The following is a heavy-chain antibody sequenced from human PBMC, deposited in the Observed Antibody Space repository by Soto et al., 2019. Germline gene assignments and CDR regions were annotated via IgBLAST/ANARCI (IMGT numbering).Heavy chain of an antibody. J-gene: IGHJ4*02. V-gene: IGHV3-48*02. CDR2: ISSTGDDI. CDR3: ARLPKGSVVTG. D-gene: IGHD2-21*02. Sequence: VQLMESGGGLVYPGASLRLSCETSGFSFRDHSMNWVRQAPGKGLQWVSYISSTGDDIHYADSVKGRFTVSRDNAKNALFQQMNRLRDDDSAIYYCARLPKGSVVTGWGQGTLVTVSS. CDR1: GFSFRDHS.